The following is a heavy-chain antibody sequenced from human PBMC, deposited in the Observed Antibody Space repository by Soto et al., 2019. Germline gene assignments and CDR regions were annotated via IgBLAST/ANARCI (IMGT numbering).Heavy chain of an antibody. J-gene: IGHJ4*02. Sequence: QVQLVQSGAEVKKPGASVKVSCKASGYAFTSYGLSWVRQAPGQGLEWMGWVTTYNGNTKYAQKFQDRVTMTSDTSTSTDYMELRSLISDDTAMYYCATYGSGAKIDYWGQGTLVTVSS. CDR3: ATYGSGAKIDY. V-gene: IGHV1-18*01. CDR2: VTTYNGNT. D-gene: IGHD3-10*01. CDR1: GYAFTSYG.